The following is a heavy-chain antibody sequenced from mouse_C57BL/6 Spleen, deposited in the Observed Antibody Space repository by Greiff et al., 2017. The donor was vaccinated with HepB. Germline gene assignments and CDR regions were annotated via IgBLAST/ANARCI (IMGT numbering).Heavy chain of an antibody. V-gene: IGHV1-20*01. CDR2: INPYNGDT. CDR3: ARRSLYYGSSYFDY. J-gene: IGHJ2*01. D-gene: IGHD1-1*01. CDR1: GYSFTGYF. Sequence: VQLQQSGPELVKPGDSVKISCKASGYSFTGYFMNWVMQSHGKSLEWIGRINPYNGDTFYNQKFKGKATLTVDKSSSTAHMELRSLTSEDSAVYYCARRSLYYGSSYFDYWGQGTTLTVSS.